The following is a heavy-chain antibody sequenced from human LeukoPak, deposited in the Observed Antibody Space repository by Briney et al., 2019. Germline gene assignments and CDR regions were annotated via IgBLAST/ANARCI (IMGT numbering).Heavy chain of an antibody. V-gene: IGHV4-59*08. Sequence: SETLSLTCTVSGGSISSYYWSWIRQPPGKGLEWIGYIYYSGSTNYNPSLKSRVTISVDTSKNQFSLKLSSVTAADTAVYYCARQLGVAGFDYWGQGTLVTVSS. D-gene: IGHD6-19*01. J-gene: IGHJ4*02. CDR2: IYYSGST. CDR3: ARQLGVAGFDY. CDR1: GGSISSYY.